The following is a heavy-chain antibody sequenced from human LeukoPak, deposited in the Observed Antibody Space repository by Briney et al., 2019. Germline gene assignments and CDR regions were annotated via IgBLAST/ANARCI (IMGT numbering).Heavy chain of an antibody. CDR1: GFTFSSYW. CDR3: ARAILDCSSTSCYRVNWFDP. V-gene: IGHV3-7*01. J-gene: IGHJ5*02. CDR2: IKQDGSEK. Sequence: TGGSLRLSCAASGFTFSSYWMSWVRQAPGKGLEWVANIKQDGSEKYYVDSVKGRFTISRDNAKNSLYLQMNSLRAEDTAVYYCARAILDCSSTSCYRVNWFDPWGQGTLVTVSS. D-gene: IGHD2-2*02.